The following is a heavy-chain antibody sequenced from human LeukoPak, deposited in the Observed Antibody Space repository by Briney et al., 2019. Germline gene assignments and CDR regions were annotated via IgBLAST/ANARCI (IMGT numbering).Heavy chain of an antibody. V-gene: IGHV4-34*01. CDR1: GGSFSGYY. J-gene: IGHJ5*02. CDR2: IHHSGST. Sequence: SETLSLTCAIYGGSFSGYYWSWIRQPPGKGLEWIGEIHHSGSTNYNPSLKSRVTISVDTSKKQFSLKLSSVTAADTAVYYCARKGGGQLVNTRRWFDPWGQGTLVTVSS. D-gene: IGHD6-13*01. CDR3: ARKGGGQLVNTRRWFDP.